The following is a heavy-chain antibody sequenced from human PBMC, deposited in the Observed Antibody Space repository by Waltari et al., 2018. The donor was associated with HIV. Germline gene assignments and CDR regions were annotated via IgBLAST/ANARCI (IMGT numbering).Heavy chain of an antibody. CDR1: GLTISNSA. CDR3: AKGGRAVAGNWFDP. J-gene: IGHJ5*02. V-gene: IGHV3-23*04. D-gene: IGHD6-19*01. CDR2: ISGRGGST. Sequence: VQLVESGGGLVLQGGSLRFSLAASGLTISNSALNWARQAPGKGVEWVSAISGRGGSTHYADSVKGRFSISRDNSKNTLYLQMNSLRPEDTAIYYCAKGGRAVAGNWFDPWGQGTLVTVSS.